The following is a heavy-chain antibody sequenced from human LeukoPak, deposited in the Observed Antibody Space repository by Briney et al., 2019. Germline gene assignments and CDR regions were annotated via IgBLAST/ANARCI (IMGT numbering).Heavy chain of an antibody. V-gene: IGHV3-21*01. CDR2: ISSSSSYI. D-gene: IGHD1-1*01. CDR3: ARIGTNGTTVTFDY. Sequence: GGSLRLSCAASGFTFSSYSMNWVRQAPGKRLEWVSSISSSSSYIYYADSVKGRFTISRDNAKNSLYLQMNSLRAEDTAVYYCARIGTNGTTVTFDYWGQGTLVTVSS. CDR1: GFTFSSYS. J-gene: IGHJ4*02.